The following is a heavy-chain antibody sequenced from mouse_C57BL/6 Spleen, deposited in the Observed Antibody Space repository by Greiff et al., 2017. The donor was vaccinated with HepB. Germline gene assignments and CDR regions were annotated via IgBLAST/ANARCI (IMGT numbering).Heavy chain of an antibody. D-gene: IGHD5-1*01. CDR2: IRSKSNNYAT. CDR3: VRQGEYSWLAY. CDR1: GFSFNTYA. V-gene: IGHV10-1*01. J-gene: IGHJ3*01. Sequence: EVQLVESGGGLVQPKGSLKLSCAASGFSFNTYAMNWVRQAPGKGLEWVARIRSKSNNYATYYADSVKDRFTISRDDSESMLYLQMNNLKTEDTAMYYCVRQGEYSWLAYWGQGTLVTVSA.